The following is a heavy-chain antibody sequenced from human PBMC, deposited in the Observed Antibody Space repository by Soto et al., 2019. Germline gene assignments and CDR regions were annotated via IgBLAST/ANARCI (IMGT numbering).Heavy chain of an antibody. CDR3: ARTGYSYGNWFDP. CDR2: IYYSGST. CDR1: GGSISSYY. Sequence: LCGGSISSYYWSWIRQPPGKGLEWIGYIYYSGSTNYNPSLKSRVTISVDTSKNQFSLKLSSVTAADTAVYYCARTGYSYGNWFDPWGQGTLVTVSS. J-gene: IGHJ5*02. D-gene: IGHD5-18*01. V-gene: IGHV4-59*01.